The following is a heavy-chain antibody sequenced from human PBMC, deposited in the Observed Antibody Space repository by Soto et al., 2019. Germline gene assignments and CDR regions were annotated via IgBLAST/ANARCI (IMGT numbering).Heavy chain of an antibody. D-gene: IGHD4-17*01. Sequence: QVQLVQSGAEVKKPGASVKVSCKTSGYTFTSYDINWVRQATGQGLEWMGWMNPNSGNTGYAQKFQGRVTMTRNTSISTAYMELSSLGSEDTAVYYCARANTVTTRGRGALGYWGQGTLVTVSS. CDR2: MNPNSGNT. CDR3: ARANTVTTRGRGALGY. CDR1: GYTFTSYD. V-gene: IGHV1-8*01. J-gene: IGHJ4*02.